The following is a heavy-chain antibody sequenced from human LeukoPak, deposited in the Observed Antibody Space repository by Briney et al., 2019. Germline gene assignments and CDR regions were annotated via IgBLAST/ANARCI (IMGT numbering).Heavy chain of an antibody. CDR2: IRYDGSNK. J-gene: IGHJ4*02. CDR1: GFTFSSYG. V-gene: IGHV3-30*02. Sequence: GGSLRLSCAASGFTFSSYGMHWVRQAPGKGLEWVAFIRYDGSNKYYADSVKGRFTISRDNSKNTLYLQMNSLRAEDTAVYYCAKAQWELLPFDYWGQGTLVTVSS. CDR3: AKAQWELLPFDY. D-gene: IGHD1-26*01.